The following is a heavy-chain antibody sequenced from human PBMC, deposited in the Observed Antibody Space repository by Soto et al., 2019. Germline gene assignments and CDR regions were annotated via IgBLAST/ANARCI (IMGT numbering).Heavy chain of an antibody. J-gene: IGHJ5*02. CDR1: GGSISSGGYS. D-gene: IGHD3-10*01. CDR2: IYHSGST. Sequence: QLQLQESGSGLVKPSQTLSLTCAVSGGSISSGGYSWSWIRQPPGKGLEWIGYIYHSGSTYYNPSLKSRVTISVDRSKNQFSLKLSSVTAADTAVYYCARAWCPWRVRGGLCWFDPWGQGTLVTVSS. V-gene: IGHV4-30-2*01. CDR3: ARAWCPWRVRGGLCWFDP.